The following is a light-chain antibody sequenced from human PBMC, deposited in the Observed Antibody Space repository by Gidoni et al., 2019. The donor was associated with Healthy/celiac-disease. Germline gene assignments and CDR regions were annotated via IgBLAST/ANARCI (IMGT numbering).Light chain of an antibody. CDR3: QQANSYPRT. V-gene: IGKV1-12*01. CDR1: QGISSW. CDR2: AAS. Sequence: DIQMTQSPSSLSASAGDRVTITCRASQGISSWLAWSQQKPGKAPKLLIYAASSLQSGVPSRFSGSGSGTDFTLTISSLQPEDFATYYCQQANSYPRTFGQGTKVEIK. J-gene: IGKJ1*01.